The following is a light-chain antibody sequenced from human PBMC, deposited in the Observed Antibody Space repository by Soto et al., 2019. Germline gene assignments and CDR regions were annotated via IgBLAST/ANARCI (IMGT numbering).Light chain of an antibody. V-gene: IGLV4-69*02. CDR3: QTWGTGFQV. CDR2: LKSDGSY. Sequence: QLVLTQSPSASASLGASVKLTCTLTSGHNSYAIAWHQQQPGKGPRYLMNLKSDGSYSRGDGIPDRFSGSSSGAERYLTISRLQSEDEADYYCQTWGTGFQVFGGGTKLTVL. J-gene: IGLJ3*02. CDR1: SGHNSYA.